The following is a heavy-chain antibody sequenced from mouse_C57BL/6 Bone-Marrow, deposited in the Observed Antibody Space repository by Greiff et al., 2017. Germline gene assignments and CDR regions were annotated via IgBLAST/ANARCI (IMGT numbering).Heavy chain of an antibody. V-gene: IGHV1-69*01. D-gene: IGHD2-3*01. Sequence: QVQLQQPGAELVMPGASVKLSCKASGYTFTSYWMHWVKQRPGQGLEWIGEIDPSDSYTNYNQKFKGKATLTVDKSSSTAYMQLSSLTSEVSAVYYCAADGYYGFAYWGKGTLVTVSA. CDR1: GYTFTSYW. CDR3: AADGYYGFAY. CDR2: IDPSDSYT. J-gene: IGHJ3*01.